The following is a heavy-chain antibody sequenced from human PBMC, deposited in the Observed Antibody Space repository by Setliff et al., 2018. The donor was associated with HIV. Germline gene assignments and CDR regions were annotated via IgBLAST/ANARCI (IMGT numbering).Heavy chain of an antibody. CDR2: IYYSGDT. V-gene: IGHV4-59*11. CDR1: GDFINNHY. J-gene: IGHJ6*03. D-gene: IGHD4-17*01. Sequence: PSETLSLTCSLSGDFINNHYWSWIRQPPGKGLEWIGHIYYSGDTNYSPSLKSRVTRSMDTSKNQFSLKLISVTAADTAVDYCARGNDNGQRGGNYYFMDVWDKGTTVTVSS. CDR3: ARGNDNGQRGGNYYFMDV.